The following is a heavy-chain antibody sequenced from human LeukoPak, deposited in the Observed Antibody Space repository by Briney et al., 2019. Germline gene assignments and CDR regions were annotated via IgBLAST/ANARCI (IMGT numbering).Heavy chain of an antibody. Sequence: SETLSLTCSVSGGSVSSYYWSWIRQPAGKGLEWIGRIYPSGTTHYNPSLKSRVTISVDTSKNQFSLKLSSVTAADTAVYYCARPGIGYCTNGVCLDAFDIWGQGTMVTVSS. V-gene: IGHV4-4*07. D-gene: IGHD2-8*01. CDR1: GGSVSSYY. CDR2: IYPSGTT. CDR3: ARPGIGYCTNGVCLDAFDI. J-gene: IGHJ3*02.